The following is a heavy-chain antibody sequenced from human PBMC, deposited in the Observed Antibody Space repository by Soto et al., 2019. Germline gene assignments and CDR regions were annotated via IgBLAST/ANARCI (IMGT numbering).Heavy chain of an antibody. CDR2: IDPSDSYT. CDR1: GYSFTSYW. J-gene: IGHJ4*02. CDR3: ARIGDSSSWPFDY. D-gene: IGHD6-13*01. V-gene: IGHV5-10-1*01. Sequence: GDSLKISCKGSGYSFTSYWISWVRQMPGKGLEWMGRIDPSDSYTNYSPSFQGHVTISADKSISTAYLQWSSLKASDTAMYYCARIGDSSSWPFDYWGQGTMVTVS.